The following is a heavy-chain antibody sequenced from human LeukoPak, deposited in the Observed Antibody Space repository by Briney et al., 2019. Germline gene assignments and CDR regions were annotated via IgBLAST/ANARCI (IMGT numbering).Heavy chain of an antibody. CDR1: GFTFSSYT. Sequence: PGVSLRLSCAASGFTFSSYTMNWVRQAPGKGLEWVSSISSSSSYIYYADSVKGRFTISRDNAKNSLYLQMNSLRAEDTAVYYCATVGCSNTGCYLTRNLFDYWGQGTLVTVSS. J-gene: IGHJ4*02. CDR2: ISSSSSYI. CDR3: ATVGCSNTGCYLTRNLFDY. V-gene: IGHV3-21*01. D-gene: IGHD2-2*01.